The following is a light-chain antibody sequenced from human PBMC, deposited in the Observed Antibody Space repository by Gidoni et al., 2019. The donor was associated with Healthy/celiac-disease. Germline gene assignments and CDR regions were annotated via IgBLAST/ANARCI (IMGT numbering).Light chain of an antibody. V-gene: IGKV3-15*01. CDR2: GSS. CDR3: RQYNNWPSYT. J-gene: IGKJ2*01. CDR1: QSVRSN. Sequence: EIVMTQSTATLSVSPGERATLSCRASQSVRSNLARYQQKPGQAPRRLIYGSSTRATGIPARFSGSGSGTEFTLTISSLQSEDFAVYYCRQYNNWPSYTFGQGTKLEIK.